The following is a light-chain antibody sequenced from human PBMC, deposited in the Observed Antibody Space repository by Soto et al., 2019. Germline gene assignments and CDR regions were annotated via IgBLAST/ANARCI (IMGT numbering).Light chain of an antibody. CDR1: SSDVGGYDY. Sequence: QSALTQPPSASGSPGQSVTISCTGTSSDVGGYDYVSWYQQHPGRAPRLMIYEVSKRPSGVPDRFSGSKSGNTASLTVSGLQAEDEADYFCSSYADTLYVFGTGTKFTVL. CDR2: EVS. CDR3: SSYADTLYV. V-gene: IGLV2-8*01. J-gene: IGLJ1*01.